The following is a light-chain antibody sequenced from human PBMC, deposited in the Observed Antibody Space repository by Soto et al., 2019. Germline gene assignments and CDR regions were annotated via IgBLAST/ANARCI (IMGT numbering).Light chain of an antibody. CDR1: QRISRW. CDR2: KAP. Sequence: DIQMTHSPSTLSASVGDRVTITCRASQRISRWLAWYQQKPGKAPNLLIYKAPSLESGVPSRFSGSGSGTEFTLTVSSLQPDDFATYYCQQYDSYPLTFGGGTKVEI. CDR3: QQYDSYPLT. V-gene: IGKV1-5*03. J-gene: IGKJ4*01.